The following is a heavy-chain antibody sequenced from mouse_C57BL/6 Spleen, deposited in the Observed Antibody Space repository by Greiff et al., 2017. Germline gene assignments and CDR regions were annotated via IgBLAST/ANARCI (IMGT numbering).Heavy chain of an antibody. CDR2: ISYDGSN. D-gene: IGHD1-1*01. J-gene: IGHJ4*01. CDR1: GYSITSGYY. CDR3: AREGSSYYAMDY. Sequence: DVKLQESGPGLVKPSQSLSLTCSVTGYSITSGYYWNWIRQFPGNKLEWMGYISYDGSNNYNPYLKNRISITRDTSKNQFFLKLNSVTTEDTATYYCAREGSSYYAMDYWGQGTSVTVSS. V-gene: IGHV3-6*01.